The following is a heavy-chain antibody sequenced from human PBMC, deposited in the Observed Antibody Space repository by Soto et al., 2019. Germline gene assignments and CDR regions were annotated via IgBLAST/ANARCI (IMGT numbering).Heavy chain of an antibody. D-gene: IGHD3-22*01. V-gene: IGHV1-3*01. Sequence: QVQLVQSGAEVKKPGASVKVSCKASGYTFTSYNMHWVRQAPGQRLEWMGWINAGNGNTKYSRKFQGRVTFTRDTSANPAYMELSSLTSEDTAVYYCARPKDYDDCLDYWGQGTLVTVSS. CDR1: GYTFTSYN. J-gene: IGHJ4*02. CDR3: ARPKDYDDCLDY. CDR2: INAGNGNT.